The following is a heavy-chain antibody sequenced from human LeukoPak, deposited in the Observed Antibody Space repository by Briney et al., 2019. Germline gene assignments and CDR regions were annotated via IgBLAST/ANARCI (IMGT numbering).Heavy chain of an antibody. CDR3: ARQVLSPGAPVS. CDR2: INHSGST. V-gene: IGHV4-34*01. J-gene: IGHJ4*02. Sequence: PSETLSLTCAVYGGSFSGYYWSWIRQPPGKGLEWIGEINHSGSTNYNPSLKSRVTISVDTSKNQFSLKLSSVTAADTAVYYCARQVLSPGAPVSWGQGTLVTVSS. D-gene: IGHD3-10*01. CDR1: GGSFSGYY.